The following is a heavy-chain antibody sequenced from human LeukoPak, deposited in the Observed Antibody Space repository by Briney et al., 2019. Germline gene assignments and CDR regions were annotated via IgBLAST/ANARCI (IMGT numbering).Heavy chain of an antibody. CDR1: GDSIISSNYY. CDR2: IYYSGST. J-gene: IGHJ4*02. CDR3: ARVSGIAAAAQPRSPTQTTKGCFDY. D-gene: IGHD6-13*01. V-gene: IGHV4-39*01. Sequence: PSETLSLTCTVSGDSIISSNYYWGWIRQPPGKGLEWIGSIYYSGSTYYNPSLKSRVTISVDTSKNQFSLKLSSVTAADTAVYYCARVSGIAAAAQPRSPTQTTKGCFDYWGQGTLVTVSS.